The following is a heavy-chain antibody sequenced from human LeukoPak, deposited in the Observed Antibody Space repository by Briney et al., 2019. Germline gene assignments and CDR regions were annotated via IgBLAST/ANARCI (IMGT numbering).Heavy chain of an antibody. J-gene: IGHJ4*02. D-gene: IGHD1-26*01. CDR1: GFAFDDYA. V-gene: IGHV3-9*01. CDR2: ISWNSGSI. Sequence: PGGSLRLSCAASGFAFDDYAMPWVRQAPGKGLEWVSGISWNSGSIGYADSVKGRFTISRDNAKNSLYLQMNSLRAEDTAVYYCARKGARSWGQGTLVTVSS. CDR3: ARKGARS.